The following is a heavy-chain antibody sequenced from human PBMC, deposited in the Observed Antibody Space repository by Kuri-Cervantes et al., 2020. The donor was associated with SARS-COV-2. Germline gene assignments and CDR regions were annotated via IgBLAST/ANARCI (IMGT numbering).Heavy chain of an antibody. CDR1: GFTFSSYS. V-gene: IGHV3-48*01. J-gene: IGHJ5*02. CDR2: ISSSSSTI. Sequence: ETLSLTCAASGFTFSSYSMNWVRQAPGKGLEWVSYISSSSSTIYYADSVKGRFTISRDNAKNSLYLQMNSLRAEDTAVYYCASLTVTPWGQGTLVTVSS. D-gene: IGHD4-17*01. CDR3: ASLTVTP.